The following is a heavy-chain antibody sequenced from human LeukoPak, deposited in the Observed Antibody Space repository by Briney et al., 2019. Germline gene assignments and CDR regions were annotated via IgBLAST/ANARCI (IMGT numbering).Heavy chain of an antibody. CDR2: ISAYNGNT. J-gene: IGHJ4*02. V-gene: IGHV1-18*01. Sequence: ASVKVSYKASGYTFTSYGISWVRQAPGQGLEWMGWISAYNGNTNYAQKLQGRVTMTTDTSTSTAYMELRSLRSDDTAVYYCARDLHRSISYYYDSSGYFGYWGQGTLVTVSS. D-gene: IGHD3-22*01. CDR1: GYTFTSYG. CDR3: ARDLHRSISYYYDSSGYFGY.